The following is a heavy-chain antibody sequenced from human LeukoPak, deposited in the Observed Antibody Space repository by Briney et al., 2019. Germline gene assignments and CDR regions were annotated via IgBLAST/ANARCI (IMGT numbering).Heavy chain of an antibody. D-gene: IGHD3-22*01. CDR3: AKGGDSSGYYYVYYFDY. Sequence: LTGGSLRLSCSASGFTFSSYAMDWVRQAPGKGLKYISAISSNGGSTYYADSVKGRFTISRDSSKNTLYLQMNSLRAEDTAVYYCAKGGDSSGYYYVYYFDYWGQGTLVTVSS. CDR1: GFTFSSYA. J-gene: IGHJ4*02. V-gene: IGHV3-64*04. CDR2: ISSNGGST.